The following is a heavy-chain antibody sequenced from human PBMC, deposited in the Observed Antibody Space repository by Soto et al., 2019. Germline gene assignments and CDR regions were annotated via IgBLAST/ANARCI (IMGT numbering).Heavy chain of an antibody. CDR3: AKVVLDFPGSYPDHDAFDI. Sequence: GGSLRLSCAASGFTFSSYAMSWVRQAPGKGLEWVSAISGSGGSTYYADSVKGRFTISRDNSKNTLYLQMNSLRAEDTAVYYCAKVVLDFPGSYPDHDAFDIWGQGTMVTVSS. D-gene: IGHD3-10*01. CDR2: ISGSGGST. CDR1: GFTFSSYA. V-gene: IGHV3-23*01. J-gene: IGHJ3*02.